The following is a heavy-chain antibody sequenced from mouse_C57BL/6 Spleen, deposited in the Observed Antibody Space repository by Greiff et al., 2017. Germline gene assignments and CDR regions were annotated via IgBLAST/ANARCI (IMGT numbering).Heavy chain of an antibody. D-gene: IGHD2-4*01. J-gene: IGHJ3*01. CDR1: GYTFTDYY. CDR3: ARGVIYYDYDDLAWFAY. V-gene: IGHV1-76*01. Sequence: VQLQQSGAELVRPGASVKLSCKASGYTFTDYYINWVKQRPGQGLEWIARIYPGSGNTYYNEKFKGKATLTAEKSSSTAYMQLSSLTSEDSAVYFCARGVIYYDYDDLAWFAYWGQGTLVTVSA. CDR2: IYPGSGNT.